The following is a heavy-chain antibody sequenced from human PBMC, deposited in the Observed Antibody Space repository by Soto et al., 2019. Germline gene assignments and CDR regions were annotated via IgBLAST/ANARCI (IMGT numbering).Heavy chain of an antibody. D-gene: IGHD3-3*02. J-gene: IGHJ4*02. V-gene: IGHV4-30-2*01. Sequence: SETLSLTCAVSGGSISSGGYSWSWIRQPPGKGLEWIGYIYHSGSTYYNPSLKSRVTISVDRSKNQFSLKLSSVTAADTAVYYCARSEMAKISPFDYWGQGTLVTVSS. CDR3: ARSEMAKISPFDY. CDR1: GGSISSGGYS. CDR2: IYHSGST.